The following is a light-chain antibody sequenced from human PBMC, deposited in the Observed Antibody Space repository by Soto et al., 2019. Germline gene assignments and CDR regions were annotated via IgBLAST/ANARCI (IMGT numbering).Light chain of an antibody. CDR3: QQYSDSSGA. Sequence: DIQMTQSPSPLSASVGDRVTITCRASQTIRNYLNWYQQKPGEAPKLLIYAASRLQSGVPSRFSGSGSGTDFTLTISSLQPDDFATYYCQQYSDSSGAFGQGTKVDSK. V-gene: IGKV1-39*01. J-gene: IGKJ1*01. CDR2: AAS. CDR1: QTIRNY.